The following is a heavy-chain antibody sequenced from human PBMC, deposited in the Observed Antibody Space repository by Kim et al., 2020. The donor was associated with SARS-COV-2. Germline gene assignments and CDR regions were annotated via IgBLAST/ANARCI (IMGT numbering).Heavy chain of an antibody. CDR2: IRSKANSYAT. J-gene: IGHJ3*02. CDR1: GFSFSDSA. V-gene: IGHV3-73*01. CDR3: TRVPGTAIAFWDAFDI. D-gene: IGHD3-3*01. Sequence: GGSLRLSCAASGFSFSDSAMHWVRQASGKGLEWVGRIRSKANSYATTYAASVKGRFTISRDDSEYAVYLQMNSLKTEDTAVYYCTRVPGTAIAFWDAFDIWGQGTMVTVSS.